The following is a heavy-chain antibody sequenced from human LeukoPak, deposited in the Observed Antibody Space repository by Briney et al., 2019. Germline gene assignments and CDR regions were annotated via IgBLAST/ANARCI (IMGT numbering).Heavy chain of an antibody. D-gene: IGHD4-17*01. CDR3: ARSVTTVRGWFDP. CDR1: GGSISGYY. Sequence: SETLSLTCAVYGGSISGYYWSWIRQPPGKGLEWIGEINHSGSTNYNPSLKSRVTISVDTSKNQFSLKLSSVTAADTAVYYCARSVTTVRGWFDPWGQGTLVTVSS. J-gene: IGHJ5*02. CDR2: INHSGST. V-gene: IGHV4-34*01.